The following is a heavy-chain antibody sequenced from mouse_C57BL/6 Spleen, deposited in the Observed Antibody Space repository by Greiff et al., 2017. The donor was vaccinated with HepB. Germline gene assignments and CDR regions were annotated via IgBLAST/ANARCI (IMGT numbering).Heavy chain of an antibody. J-gene: IGHJ3*01. CDR1: GFTFSSYA. D-gene: IGHD3-1*01. CDR3: ARGTGFAY. CDR2: ISDGGSYT. V-gene: IGHV5-4*03. Sequence: EVNVVESGGGLVKPGGSLKLSCAASGFTFSSYAMSWVRQTPEKRLEWVATISDGGSYTYYPDNVKGRFTISRDNAKNNLYLQMSHLKSEDTAMYYCARGTGFAYWGQGTLVTVSA.